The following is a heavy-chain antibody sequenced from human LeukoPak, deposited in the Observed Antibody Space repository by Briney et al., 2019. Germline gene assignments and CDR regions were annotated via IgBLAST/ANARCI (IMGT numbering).Heavy chain of an antibody. Sequence: RSGGSLRLSCAASGFTFSSYAMHWVRQAPGKGLEWVAVISYDGSNKYYADSVKGRFTISRDNSKNTLYLQMNSLRAEDTAVYYCASLFIAAPRRDDAFDIWGQGTMVTVSS. CDR3: ASLFIAAPRRDDAFDI. D-gene: IGHD6-6*01. V-gene: IGHV3-30*04. CDR1: GFTFSSYA. J-gene: IGHJ3*02. CDR2: ISYDGSNK.